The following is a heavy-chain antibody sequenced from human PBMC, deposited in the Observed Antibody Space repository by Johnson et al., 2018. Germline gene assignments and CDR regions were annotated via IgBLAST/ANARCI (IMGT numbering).Heavy chain of an antibody. Sequence: QVQLVESGGGVVQPGRSMRVSCAASGFSFSTYTMHWVRPAPGKGLEWVAIISYDGNHKFYADSVKGRFTISRDNSKNTLYLQMNSLSTDDTAVYYCARSWPSGSYWLGAFDIWGQGTMVTVSS. CDR1: GFSFSTYT. CDR2: ISYDGNHK. D-gene: IGHD1-26*01. J-gene: IGHJ3*02. CDR3: ARSWPSGSYWLGAFDI. V-gene: IGHV3-30-3*01.